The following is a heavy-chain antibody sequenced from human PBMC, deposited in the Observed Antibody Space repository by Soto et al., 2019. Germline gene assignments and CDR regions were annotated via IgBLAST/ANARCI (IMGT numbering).Heavy chain of an antibody. J-gene: IGHJ6*02. D-gene: IGHD3-22*01. CDR2: IRSKAYGGTT. CDR1: GFTFGDYA. Sequence: GGSLRLSCTASGFTFGDYAMSWFRQAPGKGLEWVGFIRSKAYGGTTEYAASVKGRFTISRDDSKSIAYLQMNSLKTEDTAVYYCTYSSGYYYEYYGMDVWGQGTTVTVSS. CDR3: TYSSGYYYEYYGMDV. V-gene: IGHV3-49*03.